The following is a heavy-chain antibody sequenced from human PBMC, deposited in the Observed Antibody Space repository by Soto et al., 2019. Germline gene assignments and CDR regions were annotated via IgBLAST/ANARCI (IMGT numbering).Heavy chain of an antibody. D-gene: IGHD6-19*01. CDR3: ARDRGYTSGSYGGAFDF. V-gene: IGHV3-48*03. Sequence: EVQLVESGGGLVQPGGSLRLSCAASRFTFSRYEMNWVRQAPGKGLEWVASISSSGTSIYYADSVKGRFSISRDNDKNSVSLAMTSLRVDDTAVYYCARDRGYTSGSYGGAFDFWGQGPLVTVSS. J-gene: IGHJ4*02. CDR2: ISSSGTSI. CDR1: RFTFSRYE.